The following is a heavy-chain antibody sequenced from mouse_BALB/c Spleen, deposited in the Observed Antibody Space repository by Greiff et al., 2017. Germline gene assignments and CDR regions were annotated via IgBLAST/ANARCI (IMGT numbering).Heavy chain of an antibody. CDR2: IWAGGST. J-gene: IGHJ4*01. V-gene: IGHV2-9*02. Sequence: QVQLKESGPGLVAPSQSLSITCTVSGFSLTSYGVHWVRQPPGKGLEWLGVIWAGGSTNYNSALMSRPSISKDNSKSQVFLKMNSLQTDDTAMYYCARVRYYGSEAYAMDYWGQGTSVTVSS. CDR1: GFSLTSYG. CDR3: ARVRYYGSEAYAMDY. D-gene: IGHD1-1*01.